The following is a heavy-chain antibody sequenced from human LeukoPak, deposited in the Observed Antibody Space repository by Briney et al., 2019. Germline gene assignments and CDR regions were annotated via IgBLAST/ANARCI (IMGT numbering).Heavy chain of an antibody. D-gene: IGHD3-22*01. CDR2: INPNSGGT. CDR3: ARDPTYYYVSSGYYDY. Sequence: ASVKVSCKASGYTFTGYYMHWVRQAPGQGLEWMGRINPNSGGTNYAQKFQGRVTMTRDTSISTAYMELSRLRSDDTAVYYCARDPTYYYVSSGYYDYWGQGTLVTVSS. CDR1: GYTFTGYY. J-gene: IGHJ4*02. V-gene: IGHV1-2*06.